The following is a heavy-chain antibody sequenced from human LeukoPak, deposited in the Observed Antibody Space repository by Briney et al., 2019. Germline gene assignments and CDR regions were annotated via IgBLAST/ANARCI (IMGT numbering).Heavy chain of an antibody. D-gene: IGHD1-14*01. CDR2: INEDGSEK. CDR3: ARGETTDV. CDR1: EFSFETYW. V-gene: IGHV3-7*01. J-gene: IGHJ6*04. Sequence: PGGSLRLSCVALEFSFETYWMSWVRQAPGKGPEWVANINEDGSEKHYVGSVRGRFTISRDNADNSLHLQMNSLRPEDMAVYYCARGETTDVWGKGTTVTVSS.